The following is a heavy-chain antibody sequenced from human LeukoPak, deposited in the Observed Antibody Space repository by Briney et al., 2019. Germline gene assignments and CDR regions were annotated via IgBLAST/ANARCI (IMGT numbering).Heavy chain of an antibody. D-gene: IGHD3-10*01. CDR2: INHSGST. CDR1: GGSFSGHY. Sequence: SETLSLTCAVYGGSFSGHYWTWIRQPPGKGLEWVGEINHSGSTTYNPSLNSRVTISVDTSKTQFSLRLSSVTAADTAVYYCARPRYGSGSLDSWGQGTLVTVSS. V-gene: IGHV4-34*01. J-gene: IGHJ4*02. CDR3: ARPRYGSGSLDS.